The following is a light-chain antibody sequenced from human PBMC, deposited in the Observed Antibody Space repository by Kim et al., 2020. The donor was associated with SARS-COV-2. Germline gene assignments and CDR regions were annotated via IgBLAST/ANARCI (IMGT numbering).Light chain of an antibody. J-gene: IGLJ2*01. CDR1: GLRSYY. CDR3: NSRDSSGNLVV. V-gene: IGLV3-19*01. CDR2: GKN. Sequence: ALRQTVRITCQGDGLRSYYASWYQQKQGQAPVLVIYGKNNRPSGIPDRFSGSSSGNTASLTITGAQAEDEADYYCNSRDSSGNLVVFGGGTQLTVL.